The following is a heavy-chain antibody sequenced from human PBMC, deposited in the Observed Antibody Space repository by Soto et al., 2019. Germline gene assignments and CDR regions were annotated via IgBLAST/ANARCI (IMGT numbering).Heavy chain of an antibody. CDR1: GFTFSTYA. D-gene: IGHD1-1*01. CDR3: ARKIASTGTIDL. V-gene: IGHV3-64*07. CDR2: IRSDGTIT. J-gene: IGHJ4*02. Sequence: DVQLVESGGGLVQPGGSLRLSCAASGFTFSTYAMHWVRQAPGKGLEDISAIRSDGTITYYVDSVKGRFTISRDNSKSTLFLQMGSLTTEDTAVYYCARKIASTGTIDLWGQGTLVTVSS.